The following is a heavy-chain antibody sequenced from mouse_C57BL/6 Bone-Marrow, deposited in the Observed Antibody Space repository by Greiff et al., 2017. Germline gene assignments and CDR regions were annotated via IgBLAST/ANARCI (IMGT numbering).Heavy chain of an antibody. D-gene: IGHD4-1*02. J-gene: IGHJ3*01. V-gene: IGHV1-26*01. CDR2: INPNNGGT. Sequence: VQLQQSGPELVKPGASVKLSCKASGYTFTDYYMNWVKQSPGKSLEWIGDINPNNGGTCYNQKFKGKATMTVDKSSSTAYMELRSLTSEDSAVYYCGSCNWAWFAYWGQGTLVTVSA. CDR1: GYTFTDYY. CDR3: GSCNWAWFAY.